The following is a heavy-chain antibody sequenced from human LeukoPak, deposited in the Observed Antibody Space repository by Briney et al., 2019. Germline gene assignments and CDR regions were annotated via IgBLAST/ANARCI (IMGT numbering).Heavy chain of an antibody. CDR3: AGSSSSGYYFDY. D-gene: IGHD6-13*01. CDR2: IKQDGSEK. Sequence: PGGSLRLSCAASGFTFSSYLMSWVRQAPGKGLEWVANIKQDGSEKYYVDSVKGRFTISRDNAKNSLYLQMNSLRAEDTAVYYCAGSSSSGYYFDYWGQGTLVTVSS. J-gene: IGHJ4*02. CDR1: GFTFSSYL. V-gene: IGHV3-7*01.